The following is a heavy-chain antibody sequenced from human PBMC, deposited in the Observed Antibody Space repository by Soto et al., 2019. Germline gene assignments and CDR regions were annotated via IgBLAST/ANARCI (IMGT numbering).Heavy chain of an antibody. CDR2: TYYRSKWYN. CDR1: GDSVSSNSAA. CDR3: ARETAAAGIPLSTFDY. D-gene: IGHD6-13*01. V-gene: IGHV6-1*01. J-gene: IGHJ4*02. Sequence: QVQLQQSGPGLVKPSQTLSLTCAISGDSVSSNSAAWNWIRQSPSRGLEWLGRTYYRSKWYNDYAVSVDSRININPNTSKNQFSLQLNYVTPEDTAVYSCARETAAAGIPLSTFDYWGQGTLVTVSS.